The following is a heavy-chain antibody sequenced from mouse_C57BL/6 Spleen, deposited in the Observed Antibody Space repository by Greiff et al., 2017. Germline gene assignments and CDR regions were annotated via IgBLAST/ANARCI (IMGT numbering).Heavy chain of an antibody. CDR1: GYTFTSYW. Sequence: VQLKQPGAELVKPGASVKLSCKASGYTFTSYWMHWVKQRPGQGLEWIGMIHPNSGSTNYNEKFKSKATLTVDKSSSTAYMQLSSLTSEDSAVYYCASSLRRDAMDYWGQGTSVTVSS. D-gene: IGHD6-5*01. CDR3: ASSLRRDAMDY. CDR2: IHPNSGST. V-gene: IGHV1-64*01. J-gene: IGHJ4*01.